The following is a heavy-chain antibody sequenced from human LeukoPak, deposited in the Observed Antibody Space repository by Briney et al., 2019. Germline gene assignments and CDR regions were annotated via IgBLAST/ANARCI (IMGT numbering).Heavy chain of an antibody. V-gene: IGHV3-33*06. D-gene: IGHD2-15*01. J-gene: IGHJ3*02. CDR3: EKDKRCGSWPDAFDI. CDR2: IWNDGSNK. CDR1: GFTFSSYG. Sequence: PVRSLRLSCAASGFTFSSYGMHWVRQAPGKGLEWVAVIWNDGSNKYYADSVKGRFTISRDNSKNTLYLQMNSLRAEDTAVYYCEKDKRCGSWPDAFDIWAQGTMVTVSS.